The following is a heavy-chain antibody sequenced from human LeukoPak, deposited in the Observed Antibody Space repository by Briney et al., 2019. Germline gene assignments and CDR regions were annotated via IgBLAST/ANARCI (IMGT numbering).Heavy chain of an antibody. CDR1: GYTFTGYY. J-gene: IGHJ4*02. CDR2: INPNSGGT. D-gene: IGHD5-12*01. CDR3: AREGGYSGYDFDY. V-gene: IGHV1-2*02. Sequence: ASVKVSCKASGYTFTGYYMHWVRQAPGQGLEWMGWINPNSGGTNYAQKFQGRVTMTRDMSTSTVYMELSSLRSEDTAVYYCAREGGYSGYDFDYWGQGTLVTVSS.